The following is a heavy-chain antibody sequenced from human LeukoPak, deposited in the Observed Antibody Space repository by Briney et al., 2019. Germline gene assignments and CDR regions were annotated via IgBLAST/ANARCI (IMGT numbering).Heavy chain of an antibody. V-gene: IGHV1-69*13. CDR1: GGTFSSYA. CDR3: ARANRPYYDFWSTVFDY. Sequence: SVKVSCKASGGTFSSYAISWVRQAPGQGLEWMGGIIPIFGTANYAQKFQGRVTITADESTSTAYMELSSLRSEDTAVYYCARANRPYYDFWSTVFDYWGQGTLVTVSS. CDR2: IIPIFGTA. J-gene: IGHJ4*02. D-gene: IGHD3-3*01.